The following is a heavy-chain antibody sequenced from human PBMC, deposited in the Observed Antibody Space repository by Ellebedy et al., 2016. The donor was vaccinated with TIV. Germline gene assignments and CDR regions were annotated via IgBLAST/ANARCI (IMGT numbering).Heavy chain of an antibody. Sequence: GESLKISXAASGFTFSSYSMNWVRQAPGKGLEWVSSISSSSSYIYYADSVKGRFTISRDNAKNSLYLQMNSLRAEDTAVYYCAREGLVDGAFDIWGQGTMVTVSS. CDR1: GFTFSSYS. J-gene: IGHJ3*02. CDR2: ISSSSSYI. D-gene: IGHD6-19*01. CDR3: AREGLVDGAFDI. V-gene: IGHV3-21*01.